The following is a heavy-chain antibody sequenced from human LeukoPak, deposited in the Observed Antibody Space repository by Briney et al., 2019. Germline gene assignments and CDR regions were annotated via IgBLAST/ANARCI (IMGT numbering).Heavy chain of an antibody. CDR1: GVSIDSSNYY. J-gene: IGHJ6*03. CDR3: VRVGFCSGSRCHMHYYYYMDV. Sequence: SETLSLTCPVSGVSIDSSNYYWGWLRQPPGKGLEWIGSIYYSGSTYYNPSLKSRLSISVDTSKNHFSLKLRSVTAADTAVYYCVRVGFCSGSRCHMHYYYYMDVWGNGTTVSVSS. V-gene: IGHV4-39*07. D-gene: IGHD2-2*02. CDR2: IYYSGST.